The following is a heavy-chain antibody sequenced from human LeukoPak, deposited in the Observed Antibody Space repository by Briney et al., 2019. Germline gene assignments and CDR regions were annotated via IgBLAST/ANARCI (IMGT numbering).Heavy chain of an antibody. J-gene: IGHJ4*02. V-gene: IGHV4-61*01. Sequence: SETLSLTCTVSGGSVSSGSYYWSWIRQPPGKGLEWIGYIYYSGSTKYNPSLKSRVTISVDASKNQFSLKLSSVTAADTAVYYCARDTTNVYYYDTSGYDHWGQGTLVTVSS. D-gene: IGHD3-22*01. CDR3: ARDTTNVYYYDTSGYDH. CDR2: IYYSGST. CDR1: GGSVSSGSYY.